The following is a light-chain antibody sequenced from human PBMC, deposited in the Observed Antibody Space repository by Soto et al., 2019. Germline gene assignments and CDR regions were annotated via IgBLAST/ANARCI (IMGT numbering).Light chain of an antibody. CDR1: SSNIETNL. J-gene: IGLJ2*01. V-gene: IGLV1-47*02. CDR2: NND. CDR3: TATDDRLTGPV. Sequence: QSVLTHPPSASGTPGQRVTISCSGSSSNIETNLVHWYQHLPGASPRLLIFNNDQRPSGVPDRFSASKSGTSASLAISGLRSEDEADYFCTATDDRLTGPVFGGATKLTVL.